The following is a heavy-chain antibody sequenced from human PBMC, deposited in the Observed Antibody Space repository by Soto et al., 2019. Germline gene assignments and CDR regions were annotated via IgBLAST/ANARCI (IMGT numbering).Heavy chain of an antibody. CDR2: ISAQNGKT. CDR3: ARGRYGEY. Sequence: QVHLVQSGAEVKKPGASVKVSCKGSGYAFTTYGITWVRQANGKGLEWMGWISAQNGKTNYAQKLKGRVTVTRDTSTSTAYMELRSHRSDETAVYYCARGRYGEYWGQGALVTVSS. J-gene: IGHJ4*02. V-gene: IGHV1-18*01. D-gene: IGHD3-10*01. CDR1: GYAFTTYG.